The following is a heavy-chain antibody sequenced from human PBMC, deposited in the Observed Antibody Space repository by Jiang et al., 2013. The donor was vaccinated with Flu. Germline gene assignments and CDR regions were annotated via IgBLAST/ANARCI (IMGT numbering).Heavy chain of an antibody. CDR3: ARAYYYDSSAYYFDF. V-gene: IGHV1-2*06. CDR1: GGAFSSYA. Sequence: VQLVESGPEVKKPGSSVKVSCKASGGAFSSYAISWVRQAPGQGLEWMGRINPNSADTNYAQEFQGRVTMTRDSSISTAYMDLSRLRSDDTAVYYCARAYYYDSSAYYFDFVGPGNPGPPSP. J-gene: IGHJ4*02. D-gene: IGHD3-22*01. CDR2: INPNSADT.